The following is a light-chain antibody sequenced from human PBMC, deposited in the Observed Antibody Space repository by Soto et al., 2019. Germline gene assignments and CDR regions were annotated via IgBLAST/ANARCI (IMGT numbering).Light chain of an antibody. J-gene: IGKJ1*01. Sequence: EIVLTQSPGTLSLSPGERATLSCRASQSVSSSYLAWYQQKPGQAPRLIIYGASSRANGIPDRFSGTKSGTDLTLTIRRLEPEDAAVYDCQQYNNWPSWTFGQGTKVDIK. CDR2: GAS. V-gene: IGKV3-20*01. CDR1: QSVSSSY. CDR3: QQYNNWPSWT.